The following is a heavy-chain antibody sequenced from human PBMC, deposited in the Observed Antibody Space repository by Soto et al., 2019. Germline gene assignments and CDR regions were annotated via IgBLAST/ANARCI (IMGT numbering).Heavy chain of an antibody. J-gene: IGHJ4*02. D-gene: IGHD2-15*01. V-gene: IGHV4-34*01. CDR3: ARGRPRLYCSGGSCYYYYFDY. Sequence: SETLSLTCAVYGGSFSGYYWSWIRQPPGKGLEWIGEINHSGSTNYNPSLKSRVTISVDTSKNQFSLKLSSVTAADTAVYYCARGRPRLYCSGGSCYYYYFDYWGRGTLVTVSS. CDR2: INHSGST. CDR1: GGSFSGYY.